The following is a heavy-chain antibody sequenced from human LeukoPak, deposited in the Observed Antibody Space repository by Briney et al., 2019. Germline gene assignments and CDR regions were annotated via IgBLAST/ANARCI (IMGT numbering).Heavy chain of an antibody. CDR3: ARVTIFGVVATFDY. Sequence: GRSLRLSGAASGFTFSSYWMHWVRQAPGKGLVWVSRINSDGRSTSYADSVKGRFTISRDSAKNTLYLQMNSLRAEDTAVYYCARVTIFGVVATFDYWGQGTLVTVSS. V-gene: IGHV3-74*01. CDR1: GFTFSSYW. J-gene: IGHJ4*02. CDR2: INSDGRST. D-gene: IGHD3-3*01.